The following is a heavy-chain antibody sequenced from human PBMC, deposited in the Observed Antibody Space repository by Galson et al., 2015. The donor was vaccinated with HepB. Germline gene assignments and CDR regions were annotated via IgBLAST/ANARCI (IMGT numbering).Heavy chain of an antibody. Sequence: SVKVSCKASGGTSSSYTISWVRQAPGQGLEWMGRIIPILGIANYAQKFQGRVTITADKSTSTAYMELSSLRSEDTAVYYCAREGAHGSGSFDYWGQGTLVTVSS. J-gene: IGHJ4*02. CDR3: AREGAHGSGSFDY. V-gene: IGHV1-69*04. CDR1: GGTSSSYT. CDR2: IIPILGIA. D-gene: IGHD3-10*01.